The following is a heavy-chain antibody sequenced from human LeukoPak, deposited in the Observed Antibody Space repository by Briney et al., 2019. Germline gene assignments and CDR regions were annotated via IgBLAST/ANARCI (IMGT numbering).Heavy chain of an antibody. CDR1: GGSISSSNYY. Sequence: PSETLSLTCTVSGGSISSSNYYWGWIRQPPGKGLEWIGSGHYSGSTCYNPSLKSRVTISVDTSKNHFSLNLNSVTAADPAVYYCARHGRRGDYYSFWFDPWGQGTLVTVSS. V-gene: IGHV4-39*01. D-gene: IGHD2-21*02. CDR2: GHYSGST. CDR3: ARHGRRGDYYSFWFDP. J-gene: IGHJ5*02.